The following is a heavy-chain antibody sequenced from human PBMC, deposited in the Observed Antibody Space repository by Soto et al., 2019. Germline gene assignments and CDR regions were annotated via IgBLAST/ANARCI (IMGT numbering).Heavy chain of an antibody. Sequence: EVQLLESGGGLVQPGGSLRLSCAASGFTFISYAMNWVRQAPGKGLQWVSAISGGGDATFYADSVKGRLTISRDNSRNTVTLQMHSLGADDTAVYYCARKVPGSTTRPDYWYFDLWGRGTLVTVSS. D-gene: IGHD3-10*01. CDR3: ARKVPGSTTRPDYWYFDL. CDR1: GFTFISYA. J-gene: IGHJ2*01. V-gene: IGHV3-23*01. CDR2: ISGGGDAT.